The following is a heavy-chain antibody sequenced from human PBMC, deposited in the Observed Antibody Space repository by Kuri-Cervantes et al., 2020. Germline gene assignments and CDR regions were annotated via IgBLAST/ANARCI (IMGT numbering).Heavy chain of an antibody. D-gene: IGHD3-10*01. CDR1: GYTFTSYG. CDR2: INAGNGNT. J-gene: IGHJ4*02. CDR3: ARDETYYYGSGIDY. V-gene: IGHV1-3*01. Sequence: ASVKVSCKASGYTFTSYGISWVRQAPGQGPEWMGWINAGNGNTKYSQKFQGRVTITRDTSASTAYMELSSLRSEDTAVYYCARDETYYYGSGIDYWGQGTLVTVSS.